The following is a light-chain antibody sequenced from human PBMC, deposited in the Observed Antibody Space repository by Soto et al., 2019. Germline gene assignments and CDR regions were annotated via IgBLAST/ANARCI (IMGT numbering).Light chain of an antibody. J-gene: IGKJ1*01. CDR3: QKNKNIGT. Sequence: DIQLTQSPSALSASVGDRVTITCRASQRISSGLAWYQQKPGKAPRLLIYDASCLERGVPSRFSGCGSGSEFTLTISEQQADYVPCYYWQKNKNIGTFGPGTKVEI. V-gene: IGKV1-5*01. CDR1: QRISSG. CDR2: DAS.